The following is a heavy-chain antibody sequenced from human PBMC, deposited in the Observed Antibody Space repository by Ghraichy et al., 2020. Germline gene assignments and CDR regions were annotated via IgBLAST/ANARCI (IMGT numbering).Heavy chain of an antibody. J-gene: IGHJ2*01. D-gene: IGHD3-22*01. CDR2: LSSGSGTV. V-gene: IGHV3-48*04. CDR3: ARVRSCYYFDF. Sequence: GESLNISCAASGFTFSSYSMNWVRQAPGKGLEWVSFLSSGSGTVYYADSLKGRFTISRDNAKNSLFLQMNSLRAEDTAVYYCARVRSCYYFDFWGRGPLVTVSS. CDR1: GFTFSSYS.